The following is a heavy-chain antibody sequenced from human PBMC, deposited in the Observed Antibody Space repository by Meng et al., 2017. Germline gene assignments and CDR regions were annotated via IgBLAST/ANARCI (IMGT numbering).Heavy chain of an antibody. Sequence: QVPLQQGGAVLLKPSETLSLICAVYGGSFSGYYWSWIRQPPGKGLEWIGEINRSGSTNYNPSLKSRVTISVDTSKNQFSLKLNSVTAADTAVYYCAREIAVAAHYYWYFDLWGRGTLVTVSS. CDR1: GGSFSGYY. CDR3: AREIAVAAHYYWYFDL. D-gene: IGHD6-19*01. CDR2: INRSGST. J-gene: IGHJ2*01. V-gene: IGHV4-34*02.